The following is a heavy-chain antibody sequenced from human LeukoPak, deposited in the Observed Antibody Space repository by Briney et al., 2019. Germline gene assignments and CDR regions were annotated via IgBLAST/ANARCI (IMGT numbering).Heavy chain of an antibody. Sequence: ASVKVSCKASGYTFTGYYMHWVRQAPGQGLEWMGRINPNSGGTNYAQKFQGRVTMTRDTSISTAYMELSRLRSDDTAVYYCARDDRDGYFFQFDYWGQGTLVTVSS. CDR3: ARDDRDGYFFQFDY. D-gene: IGHD5-24*01. J-gene: IGHJ4*02. CDR1: GYTFTGYY. V-gene: IGHV1-2*06. CDR2: INPNSGGT.